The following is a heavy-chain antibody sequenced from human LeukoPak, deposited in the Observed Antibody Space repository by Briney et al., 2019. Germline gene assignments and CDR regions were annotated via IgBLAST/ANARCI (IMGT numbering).Heavy chain of an antibody. V-gene: IGHV3-48*03. J-gene: IGHJ6*02. CDR3: ARVEAGTGYYYYYGMDV. CDR1: GFTFSSYE. D-gene: IGHD6-13*01. Sequence: GGSLRLSCAAPGFTFSSYEMNWVRQAPGKGLEWVSYISSSGSTIYYADSVKGRFTISRDNAKNSLYLQMNSLRAEDTAVYYCARVEAGTGYYYYYGMDVWGQGTTVTVSS. CDR2: ISSSGSTI.